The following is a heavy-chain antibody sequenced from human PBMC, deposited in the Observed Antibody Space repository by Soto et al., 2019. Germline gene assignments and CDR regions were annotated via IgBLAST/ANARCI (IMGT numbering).Heavy chain of an antibody. J-gene: IGHJ6*02. V-gene: IGHV2-26*01. CDR1: GFSLSNARMG. CDR3: ARIVRGYSSSWYGIYYYYYYGMDV. D-gene: IGHD6-13*01. Sequence: SGPTLVNPTETLTLTCTVSGFSLSNARMGVSWIRQPPGMALEWLAHIFSNDEKSYSTSLKSRLTISKDTSKSQVVLTMTNMDPVDTATYYCARIVRGYSSSWYGIYYYYYYGMDVWGQGTTVTVSS. CDR2: IFSNDEK.